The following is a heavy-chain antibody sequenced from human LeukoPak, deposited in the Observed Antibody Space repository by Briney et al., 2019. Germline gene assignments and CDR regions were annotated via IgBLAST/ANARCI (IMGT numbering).Heavy chain of an antibody. J-gene: IGHJ6*03. CDR3: ARHPAPDYGDTSSYMDV. CDR1: GGSINSYY. D-gene: IGHD4-17*01. CDR2: IYHSGST. Sequence: PSETLSLTCTVSGGSINSYYWSWIRQPPGKGLEWIGYIYHSGSTNYNPSLKSRVTISVDTSKNQFSLKLSSVTAADTAVYYCARHPAPDYGDTSSYMDVWGKGTTVTISS. V-gene: IGHV4-59*08.